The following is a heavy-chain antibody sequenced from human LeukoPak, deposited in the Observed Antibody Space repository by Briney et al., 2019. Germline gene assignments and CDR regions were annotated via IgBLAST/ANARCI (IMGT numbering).Heavy chain of an antibody. Sequence: ASVKVSCKASGYTFTNYGISWVRQAPGQGLEWMGWISAYNGNTNYAHQLQGRVTMTTDASTRTAYMERRSLRFDDTGVFYCARHQGGRGGYGFDFWGQGTLVTVSS. V-gene: IGHV1-18*01. CDR3: ARHQGGRGGYGFDF. D-gene: IGHD3-22*01. CDR2: ISAYNGNT. CDR1: GYTFTNYG. J-gene: IGHJ4*02.